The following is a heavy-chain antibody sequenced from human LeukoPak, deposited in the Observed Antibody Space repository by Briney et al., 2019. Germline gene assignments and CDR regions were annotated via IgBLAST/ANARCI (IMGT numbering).Heavy chain of an antibody. CDR2: ISAYNGNT. V-gene: IGHV1-18*01. CDR1: GYTFTSYG. Sequence: ASVKVSCKASGYTFTSYGISWVRQAPGQGLEWMGWISAYNGNTNYAQKLKGRVTMTTDTSTSTVYMELSSLRSEDTAVYYCARLSDTAMVKGFDYWGQGTLVTVSS. J-gene: IGHJ4*02. D-gene: IGHD5-18*01. CDR3: ARLSDTAMVKGFDY.